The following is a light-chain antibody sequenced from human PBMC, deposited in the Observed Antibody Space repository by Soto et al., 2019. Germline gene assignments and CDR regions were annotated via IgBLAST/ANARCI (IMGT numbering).Light chain of an antibody. CDR3: MQALPSPYT. V-gene: IGKV2-28*01. Sequence: DIVMTQSPLSLHVTPGAPAAISCRSSQSLLHSNGYNYLDWYLQQPGQSPQLLISLGSNRASGVRARFSGSGSATDFTLNIARVEDEDFGVYYYMQALPSPYTFGQGTKLEIK. CDR2: LGS. CDR1: QSLLHSNGYNY. J-gene: IGKJ2*01.